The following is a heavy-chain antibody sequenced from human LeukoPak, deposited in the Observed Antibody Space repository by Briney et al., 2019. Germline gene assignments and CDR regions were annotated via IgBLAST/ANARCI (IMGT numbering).Heavy chain of an antibody. Sequence: PSETLSLTCSVSGASIRTYYWSWIRQPPGKGLEWIGDIYYSGSTTYNPSLKSRINMSINTSKNQFSLKLNSVTAADTAVYFCANRGYYHKRFDPWGQGTLVTVSS. CDR3: ANRGYYHKRFDP. V-gene: IGHV4-59*01. CDR2: IYYSGST. CDR1: GASIRTYY. D-gene: IGHD3-22*01. J-gene: IGHJ5*02.